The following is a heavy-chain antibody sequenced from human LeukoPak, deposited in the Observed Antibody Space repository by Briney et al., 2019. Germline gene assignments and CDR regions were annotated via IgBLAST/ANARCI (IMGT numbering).Heavy chain of an antibody. CDR1: GGSISSSSYY. CDR2: IYYSGNT. CDR3: ARLGYSSGL. J-gene: IGHJ4*02. D-gene: IGHD6-19*01. V-gene: IGHV4-39*07. Sequence: SETLSLTCTVSGGSISSSSYYWGWIRQPPGKGLEWIGSIYYSGNTYYNASLKSRVTISVDTPKNQFSLKLSSVTAADTAVYYCARLGYSSGLWGQGTLVTVSS.